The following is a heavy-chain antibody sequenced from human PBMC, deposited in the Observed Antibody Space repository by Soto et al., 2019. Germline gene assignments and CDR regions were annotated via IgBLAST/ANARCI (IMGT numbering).Heavy chain of an antibody. CDR1: GGSITSRSYY. CDR2: IYYSGST. CDR3: ARHLGLFHFDY. J-gene: IGHJ4*02. V-gene: IGHV4-39*01. Sequence: PSETLSLTCTVSGGSITSRSYYWGWIRQPPGKGLEWIGSIYYSGSTYYNPSLKSRVSISVYTSKNQFSLKLSSVTAADTAVYYCARHLGLFHFDYWGQGTLVTVSS. D-gene: IGHD2-21*01.